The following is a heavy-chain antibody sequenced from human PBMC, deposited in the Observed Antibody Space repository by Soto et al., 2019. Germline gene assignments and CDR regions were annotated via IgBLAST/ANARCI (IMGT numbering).Heavy chain of an antibody. CDR1: GFIFKVYW. V-gene: IGHV3-74*01. J-gene: IGHJ4*02. CDR2: IYNDGSYT. CDR3: TRGPRPISTGTGAY. D-gene: IGHD3-10*01. Sequence: GGSLRLSCAASGFIFKVYWMHWVRQTPGKGLVWISRIYNDGSYTDYADSVKGRFTISRDNVNDTLYLQMNNLRAEDSGLYYCTRGPRPISTGTGAYWGQGTQVTVSS.